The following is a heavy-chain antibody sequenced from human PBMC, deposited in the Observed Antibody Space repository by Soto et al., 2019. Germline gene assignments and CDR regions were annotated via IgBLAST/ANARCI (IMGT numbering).Heavy chain of an antibody. CDR2: IYYSGST. CDR1: GDSISSYY. CDR3: ARDRVYYGSGSYYNYYYGMDV. Sequence: SDTTSLTCTVSGDSISSYYWSWIRQPPGKGLEWIGYIYYSGSTNYNPSLKSRVTISVDTSKNQFSLKLSSVTAADTAVYYCARDRVYYGSGSYYNYYYGMDVWGQGTTVTVPS. D-gene: IGHD3-10*01. V-gene: IGHV4-59*01. J-gene: IGHJ6*02.